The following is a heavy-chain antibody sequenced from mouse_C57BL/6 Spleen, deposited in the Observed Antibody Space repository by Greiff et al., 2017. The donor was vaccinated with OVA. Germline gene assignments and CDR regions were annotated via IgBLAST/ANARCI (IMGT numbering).Heavy chain of an antibody. CDR3: ARDWDRGYFDV. CDR1: GYAFSSSW. D-gene: IGHD4-1*01. CDR2: IYPGDGDT. J-gene: IGHJ1*03. Sequence: VKLQQSGPELVKPGASVKISCKASGYAFSSSWMNWVKQRPGKGLEWIGRIYPGDGDTNYNGKFKGKATLTADKSSSTAYMQRSSLTSEDSAVYSCARDWDRGYFDVWGTGTTVTVSS. V-gene: IGHV1-82*01.